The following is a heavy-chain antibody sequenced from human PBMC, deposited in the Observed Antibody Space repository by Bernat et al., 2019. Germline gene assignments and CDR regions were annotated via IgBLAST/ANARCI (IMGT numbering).Heavy chain of an antibody. V-gene: IGHV3-23*01. CDR3: AKGSGFDS. Sequence: VQLFESGGGLVQPGGSLRISCAASGFTFSNYTMSLVRQAPGKGLEWVSRISENGDKTYYADSVKGRLTISRDNSRNTLYLQMNSLRVEDAALYYCAKGSGFDSWGQGTLVTVAS. CDR2: ISENGDKT. D-gene: IGHD2-15*01. J-gene: IGHJ4*02. CDR1: GFTFSNYT.